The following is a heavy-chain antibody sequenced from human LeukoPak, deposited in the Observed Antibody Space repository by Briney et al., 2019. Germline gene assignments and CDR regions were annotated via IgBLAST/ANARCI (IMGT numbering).Heavy chain of an antibody. V-gene: IGHV1-2*04. D-gene: IGHD6-19*01. CDR3: ARGGGSSGWYSDWDYYYGMDV. Sequence: ASVKVSCKASGYTFTGYYMHWVRQAPGQGLEWMGWINPNSGGTNYAQKFQGWVTMTRDTSISTAYMELSRLRSGDTAVYYCARGGGSSGWYSDWDYYYGMDVWGKGTTVTVSS. CDR2: INPNSGGT. CDR1: GYTFTGYY. J-gene: IGHJ6*04.